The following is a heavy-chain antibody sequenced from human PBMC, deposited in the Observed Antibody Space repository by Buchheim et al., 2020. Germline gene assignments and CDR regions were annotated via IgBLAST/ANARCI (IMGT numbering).Heavy chain of an antibody. CDR2: IYYSGST. J-gene: IGHJ4*02. CDR1: GGSISSSSYY. V-gene: IGHV4-39*07. D-gene: IGHD4-17*01. Sequence: QLQLQESGPGLVKPSETLSLTCTVSGGSISSSSYYWGWIRQPPGKGLEWIGSIYYSGSTYYNPSLKSRVTISVDTSKNQFSLKLSSVTAADTAVYYCASWISIEYDYGDSHDYWGQGTL. CDR3: ASWISIEYDYGDSHDY.